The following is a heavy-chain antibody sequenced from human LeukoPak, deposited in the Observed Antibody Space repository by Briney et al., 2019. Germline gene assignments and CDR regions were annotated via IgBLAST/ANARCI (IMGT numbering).Heavy chain of an antibody. J-gene: IGHJ4*02. Sequence: GASVKVSCKASGYTFTSYYMHWVRQAPGQGLEWMGIINPSGGSTSYAQKFQGRVTMTRDTSTSTVYMELSSLRSEDTAVYYCARDREYSYGYSGWLQKYYFDYWGQGTLVTVSS. CDR2: INPSGGST. CDR3: ARDREYSYGYSGWLQKYYFDY. V-gene: IGHV1-46*01. D-gene: IGHD5-18*01. CDR1: GYTFTSYY.